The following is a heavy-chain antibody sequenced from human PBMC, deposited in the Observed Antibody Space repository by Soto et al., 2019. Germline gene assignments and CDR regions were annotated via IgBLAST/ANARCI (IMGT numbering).Heavy chain of an antibody. CDR2: IFPKFGTT. V-gene: IGHV1-69*13. CDR3: EAEMTFGKLSVV. CDR1: GDTDTNYV. Sequence: GASGKVSCKASGDTDTNYVISWVRQAPGQGLEWMGGIFPKFGTTYSAQKLQDRLTITADESTSTVYMQLSSLRLDDTAVYYCEAEMTFGKLSVVWGQGTTVTVSS. D-gene: IGHD3-16*02. J-gene: IGHJ6*02.